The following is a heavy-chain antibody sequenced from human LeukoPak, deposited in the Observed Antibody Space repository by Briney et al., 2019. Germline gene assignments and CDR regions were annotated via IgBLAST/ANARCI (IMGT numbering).Heavy chain of an antibody. CDR2: IRQDGNEI. CDR3: AREDLPMVMVRVLDAFDI. Sequence: PGGSLRLSCAASGFSFRNSWMSWVRQIPGKGLEWVANIRQDGNEIYYMDSVKGRFTISRDNAKKSLYLQMNLLRAEDTAVYYCAREDLPMVMVRVLDAFDIWGQGTMVTVSS. J-gene: IGHJ3*02. V-gene: IGHV3-7*01. D-gene: IGHD3-10*01. CDR1: GFSFRNSW.